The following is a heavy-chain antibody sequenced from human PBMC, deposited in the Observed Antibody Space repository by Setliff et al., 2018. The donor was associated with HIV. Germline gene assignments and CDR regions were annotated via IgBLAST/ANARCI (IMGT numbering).Heavy chain of an antibody. CDR3: ALTGHRLLRGYMDV. J-gene: IGHJ6*03. V-gene: IGHV4-4*07. Sequence: TSETLSLTCYVTDDPISSYYWSWVRQPAGKGLEWIGRLYVSGDTNYNPSLKSRVTMSLDTSKKHFSLKLKSVPAADTAVYYCALTGHRLLRGYMDVWGKGTTVTVSS. D-gene: IGHD2-15*01. CDR2: LYVSGDT. CDR1: DDPISSYY.